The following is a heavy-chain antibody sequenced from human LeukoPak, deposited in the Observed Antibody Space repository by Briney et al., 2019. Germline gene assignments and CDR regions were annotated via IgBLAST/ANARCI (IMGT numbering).Heavy chain of an antibody. V-gene: IGHV3-7*03. CDR3: AKDTGDIVVVPATGNDY. Sequence: PGGSLRLSCAASGFTFSDYWMTWVRQAPGKGLEWVANIKQDGSEKDYVDSVKGRFTISRDNAKNSLYLQMNSLRAEDTAVYYCAKDTGDIVVVPATGNDYWGQGTLVTVSS. CDR2: IKQDGSEK. J-gene: IGHJ4*02. D-gene: IGHD2-2*01. CDR1: GFTFSDYW.